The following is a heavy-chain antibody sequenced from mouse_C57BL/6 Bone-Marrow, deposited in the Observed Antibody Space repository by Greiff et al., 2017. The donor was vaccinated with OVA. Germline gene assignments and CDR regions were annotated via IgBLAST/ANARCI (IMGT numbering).Heavy chain of an antibody. J-gene: IGHJ2*01. V-gene: IGHV5-4*03. CDR2: ISDGGSYT. CDR1: GFTFSSYA. D-gene: IGHD1-1*01. CDR3: ARYLTTEEDY. Sequence: EVKLVESGGGLVKPGGSLKLSCAASGFTFSSYAMSWVRQTPEKRLEWVATISDGGSYTYYPDNVKGRFTISRDNAKNNLYLQMSHLKSEDTAMYYCARYLTTEEDYWGQGTTLTVSS.